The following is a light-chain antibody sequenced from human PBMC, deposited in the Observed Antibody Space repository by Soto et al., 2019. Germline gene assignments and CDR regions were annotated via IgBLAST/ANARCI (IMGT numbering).Light chain of an antibody. CDR3: QSYDSTLSAWV. CDR2: GDN. J-gene: IGLJ3*02. CDR1: SSNIGAGYD. Sequence: QSVLTQPPSVSGAPGQRVTISWTGRSSNIGAGYDVHWYQQLPGTAPKLLIYGDNNRPSGVPDRFSGSKSGTSASLAITGLQAEDEADYYCQSYDSTLSAWVFGVGTKLTVL. V-gene: IGLV1-40*01.